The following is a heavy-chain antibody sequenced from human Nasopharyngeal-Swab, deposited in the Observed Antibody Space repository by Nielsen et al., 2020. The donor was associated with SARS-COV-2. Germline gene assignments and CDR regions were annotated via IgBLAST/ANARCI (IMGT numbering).Heavy chain of an antibody. CDR3: ASWDGFSLYYGMDV. CDR2: INAGNGNT. Sequence: ASVKVSCKASGYTFTSYAMHWVRQPPGQRLEWMGWINAGNGNTKYSQKFQGRVTITRDTSASTAYMELSSLRSEDTAVYYCASWDGFSLYYGMDVWGQGTTVTVSS. D-gene: IGHD3-3*01. J-gene: IGHJ6*02. V-gene: IGHV1-3*01. CDR1: GYTFTSYA.